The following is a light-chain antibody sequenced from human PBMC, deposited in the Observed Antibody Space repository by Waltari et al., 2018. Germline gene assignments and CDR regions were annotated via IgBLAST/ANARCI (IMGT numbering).Light chain of an antibody. CDR2: GGA. CDR1: QTVNSYY. Sequence: ESVLPQSPGTMYLSPGESASLPCTASQTVNSYYLAWYQQKPGQSPRLLIYGGASRAAGTPDRFSGSMSGTEFSLTITGLEPEDFALYYCQQYGSSVYTFGQGTLLQIK. CDR3: QQYGSSVYT. J-gene: IGKJ2*01. V-gene: IGKV3-20*01.